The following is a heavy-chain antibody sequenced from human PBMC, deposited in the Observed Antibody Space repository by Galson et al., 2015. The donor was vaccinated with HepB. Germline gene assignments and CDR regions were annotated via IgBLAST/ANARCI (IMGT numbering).Heavy chain of an antibody. V-gene: IGHV1-46*01. CDR3: ARVTAAGTSFGKWFDP. D-gene: IGHD6-13*01. J-gene: IGHJ5*02. CDR1: GYTFTSYY. Sequence: SVKVSCKASGYTFTSYYMHWVRQAPGQGLEWMGIINPSGGSTSYAQKFQGRVTMTRDTSTSTVYMELSSLRSEDTAVYYCARVTAAGTSFGKWFDPWGQGTLVTVSS. CDR2: INPSGGST.